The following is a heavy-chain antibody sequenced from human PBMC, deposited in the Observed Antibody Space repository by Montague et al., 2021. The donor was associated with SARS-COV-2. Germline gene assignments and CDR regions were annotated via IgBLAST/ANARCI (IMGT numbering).Heavy chain of an antibody. CDR1: GGSISSTTYR. D-gene: IGHD4-17*01. CDR3: ARHYGSSLDS. Sequence: SETRSLTCTVSGGSISSTTYRWGWIRQPPGKGLEWIGFISYSGTTFYNPSLKSRISMSVGTPKSQFSLNLTSVTAADTAVYYCARHYGSSLDSWGQGILVAVSS. V-gene: IGHV4-39*01. J-gene: IGHJ4*02. CDR2: ISYSGTT.